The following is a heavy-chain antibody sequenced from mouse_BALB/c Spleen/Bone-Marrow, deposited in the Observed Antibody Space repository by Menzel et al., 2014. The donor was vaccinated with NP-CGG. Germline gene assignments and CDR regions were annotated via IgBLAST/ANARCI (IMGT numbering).Heavy chain of an antibody. J-gene: IGHJ4*01. CDR2: ISGGDAYT. CDR3: GRGDGSMDY. CDR1: ELTYSSYG. D-gene: IGHD3-3*01. Sequence: EVKVEESGGDLVKPGGSLKLSCAASELTYSSYGMSWVRQTPDKRLERVATISGGDAYTYYPDSVKGRFTISRDSAKNILYLQMSSLKSEDTAMYYCGRGDGSMDYWGQGTSVTVSS. V-gene: IGHV5-6*02.